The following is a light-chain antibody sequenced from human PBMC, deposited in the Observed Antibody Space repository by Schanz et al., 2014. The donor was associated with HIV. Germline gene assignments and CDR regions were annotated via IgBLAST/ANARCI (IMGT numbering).Light chain of an antibody. J-gene: IGLJ3*02. Sequence: QSVLTQPASVSGSPGQSITISCTGTSSDVGGYNYVSRYQQHPGKAPKVMIYDVSNRPSGVSNRFSGSKSGNTASLTISGLQAEDEADYYCSSYTSSSTPLVFGGGTKLTVL. CDR1: SSDVGGYNY. CDR2: DVS. V-gene: IGLV2-14*01. CDR3: SSYTSSSTPLV.